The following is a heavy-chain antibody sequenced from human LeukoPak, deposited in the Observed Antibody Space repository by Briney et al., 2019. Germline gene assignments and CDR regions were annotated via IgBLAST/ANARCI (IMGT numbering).Heavy chain of an antibody. D-gene: IGHD1-26*01. V-gene: IGHV4-31*03. CDR2: IYYSGST. J-gene: IGHJ4*02. CDR1: GGSISSGGYY. Sequence: SQTLSLTCTVSGGSISSGGYYWSWIRQHPGKGLEWIGYIYYSGSTYYNPSLKSRVTISVDTSKNQFSLKLSSVTAADTAVYYCARGSLPLGRWDYFDYWGQGTLVTVSS. CDR3: ARGSLPLGRWDYFDY.